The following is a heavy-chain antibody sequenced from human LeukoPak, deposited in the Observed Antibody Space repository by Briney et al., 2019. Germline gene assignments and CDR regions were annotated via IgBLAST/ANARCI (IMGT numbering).Heavy chain of an antibody. CDR3: TTDWPGEQTSGAIDY. Sequence: GGSLRLSCAASGFTFSSAWMNRVRQTPGKGLEWVGRIKSKTDGGTTDFAAPVKGRFTISRDDSKSTLYLQMNSLKTEDTAVYYCTTDWPGEQTSGAIDYWGLGTLVTVSS. V-gene: IGHV3-15*01. J-gene: IGHJ4*02. CDR2: IKSKTDGGTT. D-gene: IGHD1/OR15-1a*01. CDR1: GFTFSSAW.